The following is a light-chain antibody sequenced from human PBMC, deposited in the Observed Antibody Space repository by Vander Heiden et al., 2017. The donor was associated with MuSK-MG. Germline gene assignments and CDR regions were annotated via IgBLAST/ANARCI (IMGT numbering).Light chain of an antibody. V-gene: IGKV1-39*01. Sequence: QMTQSPSSLSASVGDRVTITCRASQSISTYLNWYQQKSGKAPTLLIYGASNLQSGVPSRFSGSNSRTDFTLTITSLQRGDSATYYCQQSYSNPWTFGQGTKVEIK. J-gene: IGKJ1*01. CDR2: GAS. CDR3: QQSYSNPWT. CDR1: QSISTY.